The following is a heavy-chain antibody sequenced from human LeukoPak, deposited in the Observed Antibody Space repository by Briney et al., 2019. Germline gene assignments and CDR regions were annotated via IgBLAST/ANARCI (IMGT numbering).Heavy chain of an antibody. CDR1: GFAFGSQA. CDR3: AKDARRTDGWYFFDH. Sequence: GGSLRLSCVASGFAFGSQAMGWVRQAPGKGLEWVSVISDSGSLTYYADAVKGRFTISRDNSKNTLFLELNSLRAEDTAVYYCAKDARRTDGWYFFDHWGQGTLVTVSS. J-gene: IGHJ4*02. D-gene: IGHD6-19*01. CDR2: ISDSGSLT. V-gene: IGHV3-23*01.